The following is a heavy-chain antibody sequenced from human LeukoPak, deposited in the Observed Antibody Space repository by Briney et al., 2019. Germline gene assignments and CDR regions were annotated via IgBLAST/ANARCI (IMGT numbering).Heavy chain of an antibody. CDR1: GYSISSGYY. CDR2: IYDSGNT. CDR3: ARETKLMGYSSGLGFNY. V-gene: IGHV4-61*01. Sequence: PSETLSLTCTVSGYSISSGYYWGWIRQPPGKGLEWIGYIYDSGNTNYNPSLKTRVTISADTSKNQLSLNLTSVTAADTAVYYCARETKLMGYSSGLGFNYWGQGTLVTVSS. D-gene: IGHD6-19*01. J-gene: IGHJ4*02.